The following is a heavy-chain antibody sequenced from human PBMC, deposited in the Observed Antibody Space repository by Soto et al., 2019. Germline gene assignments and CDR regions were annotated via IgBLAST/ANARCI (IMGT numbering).Heavy chain of an antibody. J-gene: IGHJ6*02. Sequence: PSETLSLTCAVSGGSISGSNWWSWVRQPPGKGLEWIGEIYHSGSTNYNPSLKSRVTMSVDKSKNQFSLKLSSVTAADTAVYYCARDRRKVRGDTSQRTNYYYGMDVWGQGTTVTVSS. V-gene: IGHV4-4*02. CDR2: IYHSGST. CDR3: ARDRRKVRGDTSQRTNYYYGMDV. D-gene: IGHD3-10*01. CDR1: GGSISGSNW.